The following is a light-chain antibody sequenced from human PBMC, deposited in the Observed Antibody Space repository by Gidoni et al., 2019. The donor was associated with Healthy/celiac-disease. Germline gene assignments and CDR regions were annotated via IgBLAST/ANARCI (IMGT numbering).Light chain of an antibody. V-gene: IGKV3-20*01. J-gene: IGKJ4*01. CDR3: QQYGSSPVT. CDR1: PSVSSSC. CDR2: GAS. Sequence: EILLTQSPGTLSSSPGERATITCRASPSVSSSCLAWYQQKPGQAPRLLIYGASSRATGIPDRFSGSGSRTDFTLTISRLEPEDFAVYYCQQYGSSPVTFGGGTKVEIK.